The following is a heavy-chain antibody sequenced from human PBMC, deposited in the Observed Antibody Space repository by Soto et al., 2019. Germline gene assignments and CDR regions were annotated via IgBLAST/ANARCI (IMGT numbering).Heavy chain of an antibody. CDR2: INSDGSST. CDR1: GFTLGSYW. D-gene: IGHD2-15*01. V-gene: IGHV3-74*01. J-gene: IGHJ4*02. CDR3: AREACSGGSCFYFGPDY. Sequence: EVQLVESGGGLVQPGGSLRLSCAASGFTLGSYWMHWVRQAPGKGLVWVSRINSDGSSTSYADSVKGRFTISRDNAKNTLYLQMNSLRAEDTAVYYCAREACSGGSCFYFGPDYLGQGTLVTVSS.